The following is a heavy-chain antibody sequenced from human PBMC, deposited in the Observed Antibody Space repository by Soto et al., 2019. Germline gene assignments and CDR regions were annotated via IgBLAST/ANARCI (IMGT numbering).Heavy chain of an antibody. CDR3: ARAYYYDTSGSYYFDY. CDR1: GYTFTGYG. Sequence: GASVKVSCTASGYTFTGYGMHWVRQAPGQRLEWMGWIIGGNGYTKYSQNFQGRVTITRDTSASTAYMELSSLRSEDTAVYYCARAYYYDTSGSYYFDYWGQGTLVTVSS. J-gene: IGHJ4*02. CDR2: IIGGNGYT. V-gene: IGHV1-3*01. D-gene: IGHD3-22*01.